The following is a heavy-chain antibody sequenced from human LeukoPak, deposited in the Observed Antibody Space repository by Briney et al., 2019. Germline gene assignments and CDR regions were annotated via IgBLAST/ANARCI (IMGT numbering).Heavy chain of an antibody. CDR1: GYIFANYG. CDR3: ARGSGWSEYYTMDV. Sequence: ASVTVSCTASGYIFANYGMHWVRQAPGQGPEWMGWINAGEGKTKYLQKYQDRVTISRVTSASTAYMELSSLRSEDTAVYYCARGSGWSEYYTMDVWGQGTTVIVSS. D-gene: IGHD6-19*01. J-gene: IGHJ6*02. V-gene: IGHV1-3*01. CDR2: INAGEGKT.